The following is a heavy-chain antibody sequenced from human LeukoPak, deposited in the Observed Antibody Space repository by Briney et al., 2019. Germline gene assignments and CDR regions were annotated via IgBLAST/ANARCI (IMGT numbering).Heavy chain of an antibody. D-gene: IGHD1-26*01. Sequence: SETLSLTCTVSGGSISSYYWSWIRQPPGKGLEWIGYIYYSGSTNYNPSLKSRVTISVDTSKNQFSLMLSSVTAADTAVYYCAGLSSGSYFNSWGQGTLVSVSS. J-gene: IGHJ4*02. CDR1: GGSISSYY. CDR3: AGLSSGSYFNS. CDR2: IYYSGST. V-gene: IGHV4-59*01.